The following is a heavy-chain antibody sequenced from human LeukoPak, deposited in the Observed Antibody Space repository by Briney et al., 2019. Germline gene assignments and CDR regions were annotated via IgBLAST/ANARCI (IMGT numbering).Heavy chain of an antibody. CDR3: VGRLAAAAINWFDP. D-gene: IGHD6-13*01. V-gene: IGHV3-66*01. CDR2: IYSDVSGGST. Sequence: GGSLRLSCAASGFSFSSYEMNWVRQAPGKGLEWVSVIYSDVSGGSTYYADSVKGRFTISRDNSKNTLYLQMNSLRAEDTAVYYCVGRLAAAAINWFDPWGQGTLVTVSS. J-gene: IGHJ5*01. CDR1: GFSFSSYE.